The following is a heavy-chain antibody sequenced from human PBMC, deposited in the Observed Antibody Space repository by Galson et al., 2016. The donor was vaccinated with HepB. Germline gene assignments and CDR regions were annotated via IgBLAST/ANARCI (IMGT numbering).Heavy chain of an antibody. CDR1: RFTFSLYW. Sequence: SLRLSCAASRFTFSLYWMTWVRQAPGKGLEWVANINQDGSQAYYVDSVKGRFTISRDNAKNSLYLQMNSLRVEDTAVYYCARLLDTQGRTGGWGWGMDVWGEGTTVTVSS. D-gene: IGHD6-19*01. J-gene: IGHJ6*04. CDR3: ARLLDTQGRTGGWGWGMDV. CDR2: INQDGSQA. V-gene: IGHV3-7*01.